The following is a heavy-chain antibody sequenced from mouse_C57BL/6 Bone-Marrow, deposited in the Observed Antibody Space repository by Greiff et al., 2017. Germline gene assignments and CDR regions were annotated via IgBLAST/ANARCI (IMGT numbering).Heavy chain of an antibody. CDR2: ISDGGSYT. V-gene: IGHV5-4*03. CDR3: ATQLYFDY. CDR1: GFTFSSYA. Sequence: EVKLMESGGGLVKPGGSLKLSCAASGFTFSSYAMSWVRQTPEKRLEWVATISDGGSYTYYPDNVKGRFTISRDNAKNNLYLQMSHLKSEDTAMYYCATQLYFDYWGQGTTLTVSS. J-gene: IGHJ2*01. D-gene: IGHD4-1*02.